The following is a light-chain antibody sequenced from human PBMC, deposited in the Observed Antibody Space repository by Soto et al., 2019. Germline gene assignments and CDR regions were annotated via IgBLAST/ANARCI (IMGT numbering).Light chain of an antibody. CDR3: SAYTTAGTYV. V-gene: IGLV2-14*01. J-gene: IGLJ1*01. CDR1: GSDIGSYNY. CDR2: EIS. Sequence: QSALTQPASVSGSPGQSITISCTGTGSDIGSYNYVSWFQHHPGKAPKVMIYEISNRPSGVSNRFSCSKSDNTASLTISGLQTEDEADYYCSAYTTAGTYVFGTGTKVTVL.